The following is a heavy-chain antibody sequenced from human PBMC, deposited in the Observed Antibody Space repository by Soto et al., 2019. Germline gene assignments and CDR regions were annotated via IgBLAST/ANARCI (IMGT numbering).Heavy chain of an antibody. D-gene: IGHD3-9*01. Sequence: GESLKISCAASGFSLSVYWMHWVRLAPGKGPVWVSRISSDGSTTNYADSVKGRFTISRDNAKDTLYLQMNNLRAEDTAVYYCARDRQYFDWEYYFYGMDVWGQGTTVTVSS. V-gene: IGHV3-74*01. J-gene: IGHJ6*01. CDR1: GFSLSVYW. CDR3: ARDRQYFDWEYYFYGMDV. CDR2: ISSDGSTT.